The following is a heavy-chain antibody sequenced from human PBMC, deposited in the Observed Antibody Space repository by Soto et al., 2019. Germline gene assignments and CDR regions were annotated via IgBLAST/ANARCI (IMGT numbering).Heavy chain of an antibody. J-gene: IGHJ6*02. CDR2: MHYNGYT. CDR1: RDSIRKYC. Sequence: SETLSLTYTVSRDSIRKYCCSWFRQAQGKGLEWIGYMHYNGYTSYNPSLRSRVTISVDTSKNQFSLKLTSVTVADTALDYCARQGSGATHVLVDVWGQGTTVT. V-gene: IGHV4-59*08. D-gene: IGHD3-10*01. CDR3: ARQGSGATHVLVDV.